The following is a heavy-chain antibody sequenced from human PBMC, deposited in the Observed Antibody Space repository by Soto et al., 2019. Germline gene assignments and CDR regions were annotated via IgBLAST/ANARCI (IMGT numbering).Heavy chain of an antibody. D-gene: IGHD5-12*01. CDR1: GASVAGGSSY. J-gene: IGHJ5*02. CDR3: ARDTYSGYDFGL. CDR2: IPSRGRP. Sequence: QVQLRESGPGLVKPSQTLSLPCSVSGASVAGGSSYWSWVRQPPGKGLEWIGYIPSRGRPFYHPSLTSRGTISADTSKNQLSLQLTSVTAADTAVYYCARDTYSGYDFGLWGQGTLVTVSS. V-gene: IGHV4-30-4*01.